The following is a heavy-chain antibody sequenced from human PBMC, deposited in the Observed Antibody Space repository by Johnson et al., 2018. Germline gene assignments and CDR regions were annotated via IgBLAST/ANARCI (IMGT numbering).Heavy chain of an antibody. J-gene: IGHJ6*03. D-gene: IGHD3-3*01. CDR2: ISGSGIRT. Sequence: VQLVESGGGLVQPGGSLRLSCAASGFTFSTYAMTWVRQAPGKGLEWVSTISGSGIRTYYADSVKGRFTISRDNSKNTGYLQMNSLRAEDTAVYYGAKNREEWLYDMDVWGKGTTVIVSS. V-gene: IGHV3-23*04. CDR3: AKNREEWLYDMDV. CDR1: GFTFSTYA.